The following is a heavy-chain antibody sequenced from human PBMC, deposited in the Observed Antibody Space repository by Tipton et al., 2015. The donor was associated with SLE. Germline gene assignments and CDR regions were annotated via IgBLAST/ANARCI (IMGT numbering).Heavy chain of an antibody. J-gene: IGHJ6*02. Sequence: TLSPTCFVSGDSLSTSYWSWIRQSPGKGLEWTASLDDSGHTNYNPSLSSRISTSIDTPRGQFSLRLSSVTAADTAVYYCARVVYSGYDSYYYYGMDVWGQGTTVTVSS. CDR3: ARVVYSGYDSYYYYGMDV. CDR2: LDDSGHT. CDR1: GDSLSTSY. D-gene: IGHD5-12*01. V-gene: IGHV4-59*12.